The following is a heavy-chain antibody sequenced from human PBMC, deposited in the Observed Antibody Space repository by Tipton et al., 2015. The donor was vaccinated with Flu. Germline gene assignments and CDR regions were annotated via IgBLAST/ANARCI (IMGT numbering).Heavy chain of an antibody. D-gene: IGHD3-22*01. CDR2: INPDSGGT. Sequence: QVQLVQSGAEVKKPGASVKLSCKTSGYTFTDFYVHWVRQAPGHGLQWMGWINPDSGGTPYEREFQGRVTMTTDTSITTAYMELCGLRYDDTALYYCARVGTYYFDSSGYDPVGYWGQGALVTVSS. J-gene: IGHJ4*02. V-gene: IGHV1-2*02. CDR3: ARVGTYYFDSSGYDPVGY. CDR1: GYTFTDFY.